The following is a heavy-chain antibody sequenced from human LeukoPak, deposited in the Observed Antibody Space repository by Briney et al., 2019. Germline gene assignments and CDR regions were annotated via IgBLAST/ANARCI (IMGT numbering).Heavy chain of an antibody. D-gene: IGHD3-22*01. CDR3: ARVIVYYDSSGYQD. CDR2: ISSSSSYV. J-gene: IGHJ4*02. V-gene: IGHV3-21*01. Sequence: PGGSLRLSCAASGFTFSSYSMNWVRQAPGKGLEWASSISSSSSYVYYADSVKGRFTISRDNAKNSLYLQMNSLRAEDTAVYYCARVIVYYDSSGYQDWGQGTLVTVSS. CDR1: GFTFSSYS.